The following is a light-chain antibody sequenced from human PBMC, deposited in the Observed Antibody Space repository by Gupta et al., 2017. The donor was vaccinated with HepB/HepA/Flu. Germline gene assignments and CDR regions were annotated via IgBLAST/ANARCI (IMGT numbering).Light chain of an antibody. CDR2: GVS. CDR3: SSWRSGYTLVV. Sequence: SALPHPASVSGSPGRSITISCTGSSSDIGAFDAVSWYQQDPGKAPKLLISGVSNRPSGVSYRFSGSKSGNTASLTISGLQPENEADYYCSSWRSGYTLVVFGGGTKLTV. CDR1: SSDIGAFDA. J-gene: IGLJ3*02. V-gene: IGLV2-14*03.